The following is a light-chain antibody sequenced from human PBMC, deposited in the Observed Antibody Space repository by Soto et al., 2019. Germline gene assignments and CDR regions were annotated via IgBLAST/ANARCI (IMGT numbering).Light chain of an antibody. Sequence: EFVLTQSPATLSLSPGESATLSCRASQSVSRYLAWYQQKPGQAPRLLIYDASNRATGIPARFSGTGSGTDFTLTINNLQPEDFAVYYCQVRTNWSIAFGRGTRLEI. CDR3: QVRTNWSIA. CDR1: QSVSRY. V-gene: IGKV3-11*01. J-gene: IGKJ5*01. CDR2: DAS.